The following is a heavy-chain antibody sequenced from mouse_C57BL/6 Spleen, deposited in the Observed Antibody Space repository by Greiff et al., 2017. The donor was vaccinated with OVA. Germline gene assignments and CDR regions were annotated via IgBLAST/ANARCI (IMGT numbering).Heavy chain of an antibody. CDR3: AREGGLDAMDY. J-gene: IGHJ4*01. Sequence: EVKLQESGPGLVKPSQSLSLTCSVTGYSITSGYYWNWIRQFPGNTLEWMGYISYDGSNNYNPSLKNRISITRDTSKNQFFLKLNSVTTEDTATYYCAREGGLDAMDYWGQGTSVTVSS. CDR1: GYSITSGYY. V-gene: IGHV3-6*01. CDR2: ISYDGSN.